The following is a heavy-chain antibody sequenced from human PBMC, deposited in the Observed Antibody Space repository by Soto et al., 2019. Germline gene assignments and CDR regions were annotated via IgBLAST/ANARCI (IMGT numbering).Heavy chain of an antibody. J-gene: IGHJ4*02. CDR1: GGTFSSYA. D-gene: IGHD3-22*01. CDR2: IIPIFGTA. Sequence: QVQLVQSGAEVKKPGSSVKVSCKASGGTFSSYAISWVRQAPGQGLEWMGGIIPIFGTANYAQKFQGRVTITADESTSTAYMELSSLRSEDTAVYYCARRTYYYDSSRYYPLDYWGQGTLVTVSS. V-gene: IGHV1-69*01. CDR3: ARRTYYYDSSRYYPLDY.